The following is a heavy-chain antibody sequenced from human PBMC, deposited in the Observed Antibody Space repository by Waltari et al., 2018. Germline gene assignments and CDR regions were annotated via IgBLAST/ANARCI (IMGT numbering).Heavy chain of an antibody. D-gene: IGHD6-19*01. CDR3: AKDSLYSSGWPDGFDV. CDR2: ISATGGTP. CDR1: GFTFGSYA. V-gene: IGHV3-23*01. J-gene: IGHJ3*01. Sequence: EVQLLESGGGVVHPGGSLRLSCAAAGFTFGSYAMNWVRQVPGRGRAWASAISATGGTPGYRDSVKGRFTISRDNSKNTVYLQMNSPGVEDTAIYYCAKDSLYSSGWPDGFDVWGQGTKVTVSS.